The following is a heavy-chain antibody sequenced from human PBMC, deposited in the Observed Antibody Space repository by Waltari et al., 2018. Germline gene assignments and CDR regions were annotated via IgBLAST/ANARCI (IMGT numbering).Heavy chain of an antibody. CDR1: GGSISSSSYY. CDR3: AKGPRQQLVTGFDY. V-gene: IGHV4-39*07. J-gene: IGHJ4*02. CDR2: IYYSGST. Sequence: QLQLQESGPGLVKPSETLSLTCTVSGGSISSSSYYWGWIRQPPGKGLEWIGSIYYSGSTYYNPSLKSRGTIRVDTSKNQFSLKLSSVTAEDTAVYYCAKGPRQQLVTGFDYWGQGTLVTVSS. D-gene: IGHD6-13*01.